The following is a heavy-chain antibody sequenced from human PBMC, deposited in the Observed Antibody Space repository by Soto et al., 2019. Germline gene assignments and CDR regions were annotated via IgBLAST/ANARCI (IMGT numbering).Heavy chain of an antibody. Sequence: QVQLVQSGAEVKKPGASVKVSCKASGYTFTGYYMHCVRQAPGQGLEWMGWINPNSGGTKYPQKFQGRVTMTRDTSITTVYMSLTGLKSDDTAVYYCARDLAKGGGSAGFDYWGQGTLVAVSS. D-gene: IGHD2-15*01. V-gene: IGHV1-2*02. J-gene: IGHJ4*02. CDR3: ARDLAKGGGSAGFDY. CDR1: GYTFTGYY. CDR2: INPNSGGT.